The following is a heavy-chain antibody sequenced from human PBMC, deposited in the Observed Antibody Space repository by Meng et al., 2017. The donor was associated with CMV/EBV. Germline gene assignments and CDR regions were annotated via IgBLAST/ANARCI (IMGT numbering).Heavy chain of an antibody. CDR3: AREPRGITGPYGMDV. V-gene: IGHV3-74*01. CDR2: INSDGSST. Sequence: GGSLRLSCAASGFTFSSYWMHWVRQAPGKGLVWVSRINSDGSSTSYADSVKGRFTISRDNAKNTLYLQMNSLRAEDTAVYCCAREPRGITGPYGMDVWGQGTTVTVSS. D-gene: IGHD1-20*01. J-gene: IGHJ6*02. CDR1: GFTFSSYW.